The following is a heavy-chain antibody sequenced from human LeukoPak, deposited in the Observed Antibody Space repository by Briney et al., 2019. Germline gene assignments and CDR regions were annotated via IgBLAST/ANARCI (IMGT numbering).Heavy chain of an antibody. CDR3: AKHTVATTLYYYYYYMDV. D-gene: IGHD5-12*01. Sequence: GRSLRLSCAASGFTFSSYAMHWVRQAPGKGLEWVAVISYDGSNKYYADYVKGRFTISRDNAKNSLYLQMNSLRAEDTAVYYCAKHTVATTLYYYYYYMDVWGKGTTVTVSS. CDR1: GFTFSSYA. J-gene: IGHJ6*03. V-gene: IGHV3-30*04. CDR2: ISYDGSNK.